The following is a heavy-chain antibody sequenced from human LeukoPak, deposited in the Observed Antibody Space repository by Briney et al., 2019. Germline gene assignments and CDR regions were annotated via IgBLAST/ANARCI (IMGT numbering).Heavy chain of an antibody. V-gene: IGHV3-23*01. D-gene: IGHD2-15*01. J-gene: IGHJ4*02. CDR2: ISGSGGST. Sequence: TGGSLRLSCAASGFTFSSYAMSWVRQAPGKGLEWVSAISGSGGSTYYADSVKGRFTISRDNSKNTLYLQMNSLRAEDTAVYYCAKGGCIGGSCYAIGTYYFDYWGQGTLVTVSS. CDR3: AKGGCIGGSCYAIGTYYFDY. CDR1: GFTFSSYA.